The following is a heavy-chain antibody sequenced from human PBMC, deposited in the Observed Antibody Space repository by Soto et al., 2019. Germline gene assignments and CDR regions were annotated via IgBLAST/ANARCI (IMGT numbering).Heavy chain of an antibody. Sequence: QVQLQESGPGLAKPSQTLSLTCTVSGASLSSGGYYWTWIRQVPGKALEWIGYIFHTGTTFYNPSRRGRVVMSIEKSDNQFSLNLRSVTAADTAVYYCARGLGYDSNGRFLAAFDVWGQGTMVTVSS. CDR3: ARGLGYDSNGRFLAAFDV. CDR2: IFHTGTT. CDR1: GASLSSGGYY. D-gene: IGHD3-22*01. V-gene: IGHV4-31*03. J-gene: IGHJ3*01.